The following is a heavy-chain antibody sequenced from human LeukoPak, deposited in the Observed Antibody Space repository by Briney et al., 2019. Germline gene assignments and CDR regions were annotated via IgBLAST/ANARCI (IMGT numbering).Heavy chain of an antibody. CDR1: GGSVSSGSYY. J-gene: IGHJ4*02. D-gene: IGHD4-17*01. V-gene: IGHV4-61*01. Sequence: PSETLSLTCTVSGGSVSSGSYYWNWIRQPPGKGLEWIGYIYYSGSTNYNPSLKSRVTISVDTSKNQFSLKLSSVTAADTAVYYCAREETVTGYFDYWGQGTLVTVSS. CDR3: AREETVTGYFDY. CDR2: IYYSGST.